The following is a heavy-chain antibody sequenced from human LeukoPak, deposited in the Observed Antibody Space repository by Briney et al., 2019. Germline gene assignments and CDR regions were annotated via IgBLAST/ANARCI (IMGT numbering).Heavy chain of an antibody. V-gene: IGHV3-9*01. CDR3: AKNMWANDRRRAGLDY. D-gene: IGHD3-22*01. Sequence: GRSLRPSCVASGFIFDDYVMHWVRQVPGKGLEWVSGISWNSGSIGYGDSVKGRFTVSRDNAKKSLYLQMNSLRVEDTALYYCAKNMWANDRRRAGLDYWGQGALVTVSS. CDR2: ISWNSGSI. CDR1: GFIFDDYV. J-gene: IGHJ4*02.